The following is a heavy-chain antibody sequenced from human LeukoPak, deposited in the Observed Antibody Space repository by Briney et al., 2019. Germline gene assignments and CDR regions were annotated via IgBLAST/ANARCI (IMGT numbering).Heavy chain of an antibody. D-gene: IGHD1-26*01. V-gene: IGHV4-31*03. CDR2: TYYSGST. CDR1: GGSISSGGYY. Sequence: PSETLSLTCTVSGGSISSGGYYWSWIRQHPGKGLEWIGYTYYSGSTYYNPSLKSRVTISVDTSKNQFSLKLSSVTAADTAVYYCARGYAGGSGSYYRDFDYWGQGTLVTVSS. CDR3: ARGYAGGSGSYYRDFDY. J-gene: IGHJ4*02.